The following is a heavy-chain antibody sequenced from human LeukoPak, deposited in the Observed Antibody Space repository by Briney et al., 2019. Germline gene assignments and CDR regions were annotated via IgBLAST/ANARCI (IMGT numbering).Heavy chain of an antibody. CDR2: ISGSGGST. CDR3: AKEERIIGGDYIFPVIDY. CDR1: GFTFSSYG. Sequence: PGGSLRLSCAASGFTFSSYGMSWVRQAPGKGLEWVSAISGSGGSTYYADSVKGRFTISRDNSKNTLYLQMNSLRAEDTAVYYCAKEERIIGGDYIFPVIDYWGQGTLVTVSS. D-gene: IGHD4-17*01. J-gene: IGHJ4*02. V-gene: IGHV3-23*01.